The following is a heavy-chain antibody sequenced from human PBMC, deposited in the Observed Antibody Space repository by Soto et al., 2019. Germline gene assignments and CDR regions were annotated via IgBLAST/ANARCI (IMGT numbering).Heavy chain of an antibody. V-gene: IGHV4-30-4*01. D-gene: IGHD3-22*01. CDR2: IYYSGST. J-gene: IGHJ4*02. CDR3: AREGGYYYDSSGYYAFDY. Sequence: SETLSLTCTVSGASISSGDYFWSWIRQSPGKGLEWIGYIYYSGSTYYNPSLKSRVTISVDTSKNQFSLKLSSVTAADTAVYYCAREGGYYYDSSGYYAFDYWGQGTLVTVSS. CDR1: GASISSGDYF.